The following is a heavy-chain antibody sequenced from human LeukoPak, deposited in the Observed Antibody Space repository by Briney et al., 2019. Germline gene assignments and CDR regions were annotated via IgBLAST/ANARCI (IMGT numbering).Heavy chain of an antibody. Sequence: GGSLRLSCAASGFTFTTYDMHWVRQATGKGLEWVSAIGTTGDTYYPGSVKCRFTISRENAKNSLYLQMNSLRAGDAAVYYCARDRGGGHMDVWGKGTTVTIS. CDR1: GFTFTTYD. CDR3: ARDRGGGHMDV. J-gene: IGHJ6*03. D-gene: IGHD2-15*01. V-gene: IGHV3-13*01. CDR2: IGTTGDT.